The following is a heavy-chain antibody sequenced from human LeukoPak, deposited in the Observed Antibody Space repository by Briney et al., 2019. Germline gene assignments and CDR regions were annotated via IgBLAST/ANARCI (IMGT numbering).Heavy chain of an antibody. CDR1: GFTFSSYG. CDR2: IRYDGSNK. Sequence: QPGGSLRLSCAASGFTFSSYGMHWVRQAPGKGLEWVAFIRYDGSNKYYADSVKGRFTISRDNSKNTLYLQMNSLRAEDTAVYYCAKEGPSSIAAAPFGEYFDYWGQGTLVTVSS. CDR3: AKEGPSSIAAAPFGEYFDY. D-gene: IGHD6-13*01. J-gene: IGHJ4*02. V-gene: IGHV3-30*02.